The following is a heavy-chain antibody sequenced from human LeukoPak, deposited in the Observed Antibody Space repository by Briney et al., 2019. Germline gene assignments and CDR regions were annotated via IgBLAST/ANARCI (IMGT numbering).Heavy chain of an antibody. CDR1: GYTFTSNY. D-gene: IGHD5-24*01. Sequence: GASVKVSCKAFGYTFTSNYMHWVRQAPGQGPEWMGVISPSGGSTTYAQKFQGRVTMTRDMSTSTFYMEVSSLRSEDTAVYYCARDPNDGHNGNFDYWGQGTLVTVSS. V-gene: IGHV1-46*01. J-gene: IGHJ4*02. CDR2: ISPSGGST. CDR3: ARDPNDGHNGNFDY.